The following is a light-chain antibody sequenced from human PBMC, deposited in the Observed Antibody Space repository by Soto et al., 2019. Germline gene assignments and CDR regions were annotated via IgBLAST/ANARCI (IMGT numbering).Light chain of an antibody. CDR3: QQYANSPIT. CDR1: QFVSSRS. V-gene: IGKV3-20*01. J-gene: IGKJ5*01. Sequence: DIVLTHSPGTLSLSPVESSTLLCRASQFVSSRSLAWYQQKLGQAPRLLIYGASNRATGIPGRFSASGSGTDFTLTITPLEPEDFAVYFCQQYANSPITFGQGTRLEI. CDR2: GAS.